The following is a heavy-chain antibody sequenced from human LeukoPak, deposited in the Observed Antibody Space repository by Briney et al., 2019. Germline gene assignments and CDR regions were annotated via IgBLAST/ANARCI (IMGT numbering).Heavy chain of an antibody. CDR3: ATSESYYTPNFDF. J-gene: IGHJ4*02. CDR1: GFTFSTYA. V-gene: IGHV3-64*01. Sequence: GGSLRLSCAASGFTFSTYAMHWVRQAPGKGLEFVSGISSDGDSTSYANSVKGRFTISRDNSKNTLFLQLGSLRPEDMAVYYCATSESYYTPNFDFWGQGTLVTVSS. CDR2: ISSDGDST. D-gene: IGHD3-3*01.